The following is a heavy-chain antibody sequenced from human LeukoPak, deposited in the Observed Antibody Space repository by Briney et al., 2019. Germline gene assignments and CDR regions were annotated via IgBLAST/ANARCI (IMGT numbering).Heavy chain of an antibody. Sequence: PSETLSLTCAVYGGSFSGYYWSWIRQPPGKGLEWIGEINHSGSTNYNPSLKRRVTISLDTSKNQFSRKLSSVTAADTAVYYCARGPYYDFWSGYYTDGFDYWGQGALVTVSS. CDR3: ARGPYYDFWSGYYTDGFDY. CDR1: GGSFSGYY. V-gene: IGHV4-34*01. D-gene: IGHD3-3*01. J-gene: IGHJ4*02. CDR2: INHSGST.